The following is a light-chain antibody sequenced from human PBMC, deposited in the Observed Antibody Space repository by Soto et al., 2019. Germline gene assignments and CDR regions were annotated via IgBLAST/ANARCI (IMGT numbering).Light chain of an antibody. Sequence: EVENTQSPATLSLSPGERATLSCRASHSVSSSLAWYQQKPGQAPRLLISGASTRAAGIPARFSGSGSGTEFTLTISSLQSEDFAVYYCQHYNTWPWTFGQGTKVDI. CDR2: GAS. CDR3: QHYNTWPWT. J-gene: IGKJ1*01. V-gene: IGKV3-15*01. CDR1: HSVSSS.